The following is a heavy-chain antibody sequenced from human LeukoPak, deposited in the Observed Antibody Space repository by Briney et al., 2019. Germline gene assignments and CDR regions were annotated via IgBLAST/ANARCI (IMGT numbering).Heavy chain of an antibody. CDR3: ARETDFWSGYYPPDY. CDR2: ISYDGSDK. V-gene: IGHV3-30*01. CDR1: GFTFSRYA. Sequence: PGRSLRLSCAASGFTFSRYAMHWVRQAPGKGLECVAIISYDGSDKYYADSVKGRFTISRDDSKNTLYLQMKGLRPEDTALYFCARETDFWSGYYPPDYWGQGTLVTVSS. D-gene: IGHD3-3*01. J-gene: IGHJ4*02.